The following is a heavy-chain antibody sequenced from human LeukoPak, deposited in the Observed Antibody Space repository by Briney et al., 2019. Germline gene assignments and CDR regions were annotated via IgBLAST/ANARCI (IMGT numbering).Heavy chain of an antibody. CDR3: ARDTGGATGRLYYFDY. D-gene: IGHD1-26*01. CDR2: IYYSGST. J-gene: IGHJ4*02. Sequence: PSETLSLTCTVSGGSISSSSYYWGWIRQPPGKGLEWIGSIYYSGSTYYNPSLKSRVTISVDTSKNQFSLKLSSVTAADTAVYYCARDTGGATGRLYYFDYWGQGTLVTVSS. CDR1: GGSISSSSYY. V-gene: IGHV4-39*02.